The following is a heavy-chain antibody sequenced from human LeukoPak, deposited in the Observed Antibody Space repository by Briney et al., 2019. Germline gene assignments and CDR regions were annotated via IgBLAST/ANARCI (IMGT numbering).Heavy chain of an antibody. CDR3: ARVALYSSSSYWFDP. Sequence: NPSETLSLTCTVSGGSISSYYWSWSRQPPGKGLEWIGYIYYSGSTNYNPSLKSRVTISVDTSKNQFSLKLSSVTAADTAVYYCARVALYSSSSYWFDPWGQGTLVTVSS. V-gene: IGHV4-59*01. J-gene: IGHJ5*02. CDR1: GGSISSYY. D-gene: IGHD6-6*01. CDR2: IYYSGST.